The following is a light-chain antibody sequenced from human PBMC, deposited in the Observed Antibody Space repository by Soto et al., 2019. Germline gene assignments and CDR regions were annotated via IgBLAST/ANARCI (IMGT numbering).Light chain of an antibody. CDR1: SSDVGSYNL. Sequence: QSVLTQPASVSGSPGQSITISCTGTSSDVGSYNLVSWYQQHPGKAPKLMIYEVSKRPSGVSNRFSGSKSGNTASLTISGLQAEDEAEYYCCSYAGSSLLYVFGTGTKVTVL. V-gene: IGLV2-23*02. CDR3: CSYAGSSLLYV. J-gene: IGLJ1*01. CDR2: EVS.